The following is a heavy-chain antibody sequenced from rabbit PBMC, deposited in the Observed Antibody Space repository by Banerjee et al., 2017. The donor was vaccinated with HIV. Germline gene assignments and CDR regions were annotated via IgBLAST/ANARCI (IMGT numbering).Heavy chain of an antibody. J-gene: IGHJ4*01. CDR1: GFTISSRYY. D-gene: IGHD4-1*01. Sequence: QEQLVESGGGLVQPEGSLTLTCTASGFTISSRYYMCWVRQAPGKGLEWIACIAAGSSGSTYYASWAKGRFTISKTSSTTVTLQMTSLTAADTATYFCARSNDWGLEYFHLWGPGTLVTVS. V-gene: IGHV1S45*01. CDR3: ARSNDWGLEYFHL. CDR2: IAAGSSGST.